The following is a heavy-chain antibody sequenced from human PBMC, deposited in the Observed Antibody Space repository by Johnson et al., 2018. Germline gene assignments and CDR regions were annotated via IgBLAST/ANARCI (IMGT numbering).Heavy chain of an antibody. CDR1: GGSISSHY. J-gene: IGHJ3*02. D-gene: IGHD2-2*01. CDR2: LYYSGNT. V-gene: IGHV4-59*11. CDR3: ARLPGKYCGSTSCQRLEAFDI. Sequence: QVQLREAGPGLVKPSETLALTCSVSGGSISSHYWSWIRQTPGKGLEWTGYLYYSGNTNYNPSLKGRPTITVDTSTNQFSLQLRFVPAADTAVYYCARLPGKYCGSTSCQRLEAFDIWGQGTMVTVSS.